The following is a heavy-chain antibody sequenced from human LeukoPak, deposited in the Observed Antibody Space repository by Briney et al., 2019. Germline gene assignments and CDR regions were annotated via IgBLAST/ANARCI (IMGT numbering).Heavy chain of an antibody. J-gene: IGHJ5*02. CDR3: ARDSSLLRYFDWLFH. Sequence: GGSLRLSCAASGFTFSDCYMSWIRQAPGKGLEWASYISSSGSTIYYADSVKGRFTISRDNAKNSLYLQMNSLRAEDTAVYYCARDSSLLRYFDWLFHWGQGTLVTVSS. CDR1: GFTFSDCY. V-gene: IGHV3-11*01. CDR2: ISSSGSTI. D-gene: IGHD3-9*01.